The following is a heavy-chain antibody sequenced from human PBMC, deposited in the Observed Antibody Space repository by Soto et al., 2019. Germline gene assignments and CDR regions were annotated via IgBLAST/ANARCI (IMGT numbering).Heavy chain of an antibody. D-gene: IGHD3-22*01. CDR1: GDTFSSYA. CDR3: ARVGPAHYYDSSGYYSPLDY. J-gene: IGHJ4*02. V-gene: IGHV1-69*13. Sequence: GASVKVSCKASGDTFSSYAINWVRQAPGQGLEWMGGIIPMFGTANYAQKFEGRVTITAGESTSTVYMELSSLRSEDTAVYYCARVGPAHYYDSSGYYSPLDYWGQGTLVTVSS. CDR2: IIPMFGTA.